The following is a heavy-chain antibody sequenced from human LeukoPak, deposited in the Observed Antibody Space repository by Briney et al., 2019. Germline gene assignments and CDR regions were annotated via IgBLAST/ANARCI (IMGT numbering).Heavy chain of an antibody. CDR1: GFTFSSFS. D-gene: IGHD4-23*01. CDR3: ARDEPGFGGLPTVLDN. J-gene: IGHJ4*02. Sequence: GGSLRLSCAASGFTFSSFSMNWVRQAPGKGLEWVSSISSSTTYIYYADSVKGRFTISRDNAKDSLYLQMNSLRAEDTAVYYCARDEPGFGGLPTVLDNWGQGTLVTVSS. CDR2: ISSSTTYI. V-gene: IGHV3-21*01.